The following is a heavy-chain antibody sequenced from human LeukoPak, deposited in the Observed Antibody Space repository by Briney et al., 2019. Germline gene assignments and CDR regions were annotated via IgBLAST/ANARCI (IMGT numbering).Heavy chain of an antibody. D-gene: IGHD6-25*01. V-gene: IGHV3-30*02. Sequence: GRSLRLSCAASGFTFSTYGMHWVRQAPGKGLEWVAFIQYDGNIEYYADSVKGRFTISRDNSKNTLYLQMNSLRLEDTAVYHCSSQAAGFWGYFDYWGQGILVSVSS. CDR3: SSQAAGFWGYFDY. CDR2: IQYDGNIE. J-gene: IGHJ4*02. CDR1: GFTFSTYG.